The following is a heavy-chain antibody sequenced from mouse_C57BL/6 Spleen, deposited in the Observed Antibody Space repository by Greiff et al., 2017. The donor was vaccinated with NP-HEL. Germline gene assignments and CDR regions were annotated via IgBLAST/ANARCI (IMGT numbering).Heavy chain of an antibody. D-gene: IGHD4-1*01. CDR1: GFTFSDYY. Sequence: EVMLVESGGGLVQPGGSLKLSCAASGFTFSDYYMYWVRQTPEKRLEWVAYISNGGGSTYYPDTVKGRFTISRDNAKNTLYLQMSRLKSEDTAMYYCARWESLYAMDYWGQGTSVTVSS. CDR2: ISNGGGST. CDR3: ARWESLYAMDY. V-gene: IGHV5-12*01. J-gene: IGHJ4*01.